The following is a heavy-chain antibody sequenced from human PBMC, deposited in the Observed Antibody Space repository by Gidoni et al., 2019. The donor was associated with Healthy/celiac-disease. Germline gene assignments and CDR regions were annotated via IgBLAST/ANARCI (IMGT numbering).Heavy chain of an antibody. D-gene: IGHD2-2*01. Sequence: EVQLVESGGGLVQPGGSLRLSGAASGFTFSSYSMTWVRQAPGKGLEWVSYISSSSSTIYYADSVKGRFTISRDNAKNSLYLQMNSLRDEDTAVYYCARGDYNRKCSSTSCYSDYYYYGMDVWGQGTTVTVSS. CDR3: ARGDYNRKCSSTSCYSDYYYYGMDV. V-gene: IGHV3-48*02. CDR1: GFTFSSYS. CDR2: ISSSSSTI. J-gene: IGHJ6*02.